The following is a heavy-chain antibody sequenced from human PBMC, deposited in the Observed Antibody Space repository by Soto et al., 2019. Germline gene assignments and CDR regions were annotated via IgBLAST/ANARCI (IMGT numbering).Heavy chain of an antibody. V-gene: IGHV1-69*01. D-gene: IGHD3-9*01. J-gene: IGHJ3*02. CDR3: ASKLRYFDWLLSGGAFDI. Sequence: QVQLVQSGAEVKKPGSSVKVSCKASGGTFSSYAISWVRQAPGQGLEWMGGIIPIFGTANYAQKFQGRVTITADESTSTAYMELSSLRSEDTAVYYCASKLRYFDWLLSGGAFDIWGQGTMVTVSS. CDR1: GGTFSSYA. CDR2: IIPIFGTA.